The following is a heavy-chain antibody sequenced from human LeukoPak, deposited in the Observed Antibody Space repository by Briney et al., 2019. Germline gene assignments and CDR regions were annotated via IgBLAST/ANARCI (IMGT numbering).Heavy chain of an antibody. CDR1: GFSFNLYN. CDR3: VRDARQGWFDP. V-gene: IGHV3-21*01. Sequence: PGGSLRLSCVASGFSFNLYNFNWVRQAPGKGLDWISSISPTSAYIHYADSVKGRFDISRDNANNSLYLQMNSLRAEDTAVYYCVRDARQGWFDPWGQGTLVTVSS. J-gene: IGHJ5*02. CDR2: ISPTSAYI.